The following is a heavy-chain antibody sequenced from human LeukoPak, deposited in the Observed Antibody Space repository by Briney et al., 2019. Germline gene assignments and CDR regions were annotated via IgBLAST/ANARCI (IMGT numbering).Heavy chain of an antibody. CDR1: GFTFSNAW. D-gene: IGHD1-14*01. V-gene: IGHV4-59*01. Sequence: GSLRLSCAASGFTFSNAWMSWIRQPPGKGLEWIGYIYYSGSTNYNPSLKSRVTISVDTSKNQFSLKLSSVTAADTAVYYCASLGTLGYWGQGTLVTVSS. J-gene: IGHJ4*02. CDR3: ASLGTLGY. CDR2: IYYSGST.